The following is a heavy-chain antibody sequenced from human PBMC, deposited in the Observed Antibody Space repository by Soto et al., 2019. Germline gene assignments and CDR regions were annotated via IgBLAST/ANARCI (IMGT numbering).Heavy chain of an antibody. CDR3: GRGEESYFYFFPY. D-gene: IGHD3-10*01. CDR1: GGSISTYY. J-gene: IGHJ4*02. CDR2: INYRGNT. V-gene: IGHV4-59*01. Sequence: PSETLSLTCTVSGGSISTYYWTWIRQPPGKGLEWIGYINYRGNTNYNPSLKSRLTISIDTSKNQFSLKLNSVTAADTAVYYCGRGEESYFYFFPYWGRGPLVTGTS.